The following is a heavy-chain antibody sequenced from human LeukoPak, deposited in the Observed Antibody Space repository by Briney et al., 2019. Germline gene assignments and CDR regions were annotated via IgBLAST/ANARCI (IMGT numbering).Heavy chain of an antibody. Sequence: PGGSLRLSCAASGFTFSSYWMHWVRQAPGKGLVWVSRINSDGSSTSYADSVKGRFTISRDNAKNTLYLQMNSLRADDTAVYYCARDPCSGGSCYVGGFDYWGQGTLVTVSS. J-gene: IGHJ4*02. V-gene: IGHV3-74*01. CDR1: GFTFSSYW. CDR3: ARDPCSGGSCYVGGFDY. D-gene: IGHD2-15*01. CDR2: INSDGSST.